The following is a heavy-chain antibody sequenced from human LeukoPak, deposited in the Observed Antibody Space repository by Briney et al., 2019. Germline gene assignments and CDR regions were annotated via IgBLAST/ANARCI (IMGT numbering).Heavy chain of an antibody. J-gene: IGHJ5*02. CDR3: ARSASLGGWFDP. Sequence: GASVKVSCKASGYTFTSHCMHWVRQAPGHCLEWMGRINPSGGSTTYAQKFQGRVTMTRDTSTSTFYMELSSLRSEDTAVYYCARSASLGGWFDPWGQGTLVTVSS. CDR2: INPSGGST. D-gene: IGHD2-15*01. V-gene: IGHV1-46*01. CDR1: GYTFTSHC.